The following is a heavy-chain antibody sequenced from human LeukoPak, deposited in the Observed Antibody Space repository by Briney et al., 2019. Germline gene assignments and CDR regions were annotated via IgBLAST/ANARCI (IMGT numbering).Heavy chain of an antibody. Sequence: ASVKVSCKASGYTFTSYGISWVRQAPGQGLEWMGWISAYNGNTNYAQKLQGRVTMTTDTSTSTAYMELRSLRSDDTAVYYCARDLGDSSSWFTYYYYYMDVWGKGTTVTVSS. CDR3: ARDLGDSSSWFTYYYYYMDV. CDR2: ISAYNGNT. J-gene: IGHJ6*03. V-gene: IGHV1-18*01. CDR1: GYTFTSYG. D-gene: IGHD6-13*01.